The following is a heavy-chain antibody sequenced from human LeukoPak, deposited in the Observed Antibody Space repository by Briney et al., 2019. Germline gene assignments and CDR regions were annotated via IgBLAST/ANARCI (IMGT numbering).Heavy chain of an antibody. CDR1: GYSFTSYW. CDR3: ARELPGTVIATFDC. D-gene: IGHD2-21*01. V-gene: IGHV5-10-1*01. J-gene: IGHJ4*02. Sequence: GESLKISCKGSGYSFTSYWISWVRQMPGKGLEWMGRIDPSDSYTTYSPSFQGHVTISADKSISTAYLQWSSLEASDTAMYYCARELPGTVIATFDCWGQGTLVTVSS. CDR2: IDPSDSYT.